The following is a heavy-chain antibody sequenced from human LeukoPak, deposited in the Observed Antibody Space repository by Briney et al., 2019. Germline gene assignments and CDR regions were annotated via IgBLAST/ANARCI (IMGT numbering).Heavy chain of an antibody. CDR2: IYYSGST. CDR1: GGSISSHY. J-gene: IGHJ4*02. CDR3: ARGTVVTPFDY. D-gene: IGHD4-23*01. Sequence: PSETLSLTCTVSGGSISSHYWSWVRQPPGKGLEWIGYIYYSGSTNYNPSLTSRVTISVDTSKNQFSLKLSSVTAADTAVYYCARGTVVTPFDYWGQGTLVTVSS. V-gene: IGHV4-59*11.